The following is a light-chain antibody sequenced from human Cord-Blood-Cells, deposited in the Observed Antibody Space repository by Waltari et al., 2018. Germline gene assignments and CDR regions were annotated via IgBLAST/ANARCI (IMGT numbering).Light chain of an antibody. CDR1: QSVSSY. Sequence: EIVLTQSPATLSLSPGERATLSCRASQSVSSYLAWYQQKPGQAPRLLIYDASNGATGIPARFSGSGSGTDFTLTICSLEPEDFAVYYCPQRINWPLTFGGGTKVEIK. CDR3: PQRINWPLT. J-gene: IGKJ4*01. V-gene: IGKV3-11*01. CDR2: DAS.